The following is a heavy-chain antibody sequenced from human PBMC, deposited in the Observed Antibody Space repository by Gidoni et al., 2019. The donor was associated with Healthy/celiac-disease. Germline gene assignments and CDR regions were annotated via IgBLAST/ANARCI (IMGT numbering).Heavy chain of an antibody. CDR2: IYTSGST. CDR1: GASTSSGSYY. V-gene: IGHV4-61*02. D-gene: IGHD2-15*01. Sequence: QVQLQESGPGLVKPSQTLSPTCTVSGASTSSGSYYWSWIRQPAGKGLEWIERIYTSGSTNYNPSLKSRVTISVDTSKNQFSLKLSSVTAADTAVYYCAREGGYCSGGSCYSLIDYWGQGTLVTVSS. J-gene: IGHJ4*02. CDR3: AREGGYCSGGSCYSLIDY.